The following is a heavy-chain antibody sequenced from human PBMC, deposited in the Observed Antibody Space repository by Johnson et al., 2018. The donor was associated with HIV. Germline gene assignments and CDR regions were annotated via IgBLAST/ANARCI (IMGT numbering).Heavy chain of an antibody. V-gene: IGHV3-53*01. D-gene: IGHD3-16*01. Sequence: VQLVESGGGLIQPGGSLRLSCAASGFTVYSNYMNWVRQAPGKGLEWVSVIYSGGSTYYADSVKGRFTISRDNSKNTLYLQMNKLRAEDTAVYFCASQVRGLRLGVDAFDIWGQGTMVTVSS. CDR3: ASQVRGLRLGVDAFDI. J-gene: IGHJ3*02. CDR2: IYSGGST. CDR1: GFTVYSNY.